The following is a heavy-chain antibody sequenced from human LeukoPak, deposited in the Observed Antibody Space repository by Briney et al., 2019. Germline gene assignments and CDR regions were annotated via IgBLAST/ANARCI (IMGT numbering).Heavy chain of an antibody. CDR2: IYHSGST. D-gene: IGHD3-3*01. CDR3: ARGEASGSGYYGFDY. J-gene: IGHJ4*02. CDR1: GYSISSGYY. Sequence: PSETLSLTCTVSGYSISSGYYWGWIRQPPGKGLEWIGSIYHSGSTYYNPSLKSRVTISVDTSKNQFSLKLSSVTAADTAVYYCARGEASGSGYYGFDYWGQGTLVTVSS. V-gene: IGHV4-38-2*02.